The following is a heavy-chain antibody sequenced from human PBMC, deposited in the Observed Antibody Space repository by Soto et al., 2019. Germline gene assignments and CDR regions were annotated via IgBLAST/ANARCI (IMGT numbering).Heavy chain of an antibody. CDR3: AREQLWGAGIFDY. Sequence: EVQLVESGGGLVQPGGSLRLSCAASGFTFSSYWMHWVRQAPGKGLVWVSRINSDGSSTSYADSVKGRFTISRDNAKDTLYLQVNSLRAEDTAVYYCAREQLWGAGIFDYWGQGTLVTLSS. V-gene: IGHV3-74*01. CDR1: GFTFSSYW. D-gene: IGHD5-18*01. J-gene: IGHJ4*02. CDR2: INSDGSST.